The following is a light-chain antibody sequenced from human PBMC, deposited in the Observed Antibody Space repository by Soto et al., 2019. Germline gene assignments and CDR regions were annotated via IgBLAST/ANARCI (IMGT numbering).Light chain of an antibody. CDR1: QSVHNNY. J-gene: IGKJ1*01. Sequence: ETVLTQSPGTLSLSPGERAALSCRASQSVHNNYLAWYQQKPGQAPRLLIYGASSRATGIPDRFSGSGSGTDFTLTISRLEPEDFAVYSCQQHGNSPWTFGQGTKVEV. CDR2: GAS. CDR3: QQHGNSPWT. V-gene: IGKV3-20*01.